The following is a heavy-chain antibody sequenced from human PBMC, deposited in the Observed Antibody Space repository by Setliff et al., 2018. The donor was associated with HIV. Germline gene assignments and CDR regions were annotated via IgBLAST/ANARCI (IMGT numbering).Heavy chain of an antibody. D-gene: IGHD1-7*01. J-gene: IGHJ4*02. Sequence: ASVKVSCKASGYTFTSYAMHWVRQAPGQRLEWMGWINAGNGKTRYSQKFQGRVTITRDTSASTACMELSSLRSEDMAVYYCARAGIWNYYFDYWGQGTLVTVSS. V-gene: IGHV1-3*01. CDR3: ARAGIWNYYFDY. CDR2: INAGNGKT. CDR1: GYTFTSYA.